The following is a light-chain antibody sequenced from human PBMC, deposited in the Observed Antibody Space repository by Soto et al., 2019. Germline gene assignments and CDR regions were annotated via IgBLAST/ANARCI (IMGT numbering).Light chain of an antibody. Sequence: EIVLTQSPATLSLSPGERDTLSCRASQSVSSYLAWYQQKPGKAPRLLIYDASTRDTGIPARFSGSGSGTDVSLNTSSLEPEDFGVYYCQQRSNWPRLTFGGGTKVEIK. CDR3: QQRSNWPRLT. V-gene: IGKV3-11*01. J-gene: IGKJ4*01. CDR2: DAS. CDR1: QSVSSY.